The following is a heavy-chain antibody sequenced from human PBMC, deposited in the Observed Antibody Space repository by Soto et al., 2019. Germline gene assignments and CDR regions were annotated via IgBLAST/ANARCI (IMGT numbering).Heavy chain of an antibody. CDR1: GFTFSSYA. J-gene: IGHJ4*02. Sequence: PGGSLRLSCSASGFTFSSYAMHWVRQAPGKGLEYVSAISSNGGSTYHADSVKGRFTISRDNSKNTLYLQMSSLRAEDTAVYYCVKVPEVYSRSSVFFDFWGQGSLVIVSS. CDR3: VKVPEVYSRSSVFFDF. CDR2: ISSNGGST. D-gene: IGHD6-6*01. V-gene: IGHV3-64D*06.